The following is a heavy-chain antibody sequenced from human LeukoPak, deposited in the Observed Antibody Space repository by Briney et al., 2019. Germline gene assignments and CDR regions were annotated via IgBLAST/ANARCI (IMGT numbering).Heavy chain of an antibody. CDR3: ARDLGYCSSTSCHNSNGEFDP. J-gene: IGHJ5*02. V-gene: IGHV4-59*11. CDR1: GGSINRHY. D-gene: IGHD2-2*02. Sequence: SETLSLTCSVSGGSINRHYWSWIRQPPGKRLEWIGYIFNTGNTNYNPSLASRVTMSVDTSKNQFSLKLSSVTAADTAAYYCARDLGYCSSTSCHNSNGEFDPWGQGTLVTVSS. CDR2: IFNTGNT.